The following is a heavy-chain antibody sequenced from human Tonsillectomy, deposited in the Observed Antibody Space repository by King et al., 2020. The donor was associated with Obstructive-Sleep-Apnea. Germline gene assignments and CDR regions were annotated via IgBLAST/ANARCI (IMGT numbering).Heavy chain of an antibody. CDR3: ARHGNPGYQHDYYGMDV. Sequence: VQLVESGAEVKKPGESLKISCKGSGYSFTSYWIGWVRQMPGKGLEWMGIIYPGDSDTRYSPSFQGQVTISADKSLSTAYLQWSSLKASDTAMYYCARHGNPGYQHDYYGMDVWGQGTTVTVSS. D-gene: IGHD2-2*01. CDR2: IYPGDSDT. J-gene: IGHJ6*02. V-gene: IGHV5-51*01. CDR1: GYSFTSYW.